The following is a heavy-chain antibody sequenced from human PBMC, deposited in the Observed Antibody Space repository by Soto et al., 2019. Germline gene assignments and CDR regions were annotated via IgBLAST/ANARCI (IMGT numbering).Heavy chain of an antibody. Sequence: PSKTLSLTSTVSDDSIDSGHYYWTWVRQPPGKGLEWIGNIFHSGSTYYTPSLQSRVTISLDTSKNHFSLKLSSVTPADTAVYYCARDRYYCSGTYYKPQTCTVVWCQGTMVTGSS. CDR3: ARDRYYCSGTYYKPQTCTVV. CDR1: DDSIDSGHYY. D-gene: IGHD3-10*01. V-gene: IGHV4-30-4*01. CDR2: IFHSGST. J-gene: IGHJ6*02.